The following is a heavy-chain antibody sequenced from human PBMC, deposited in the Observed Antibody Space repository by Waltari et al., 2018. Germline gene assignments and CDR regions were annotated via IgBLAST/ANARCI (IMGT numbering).Heavy chain of an antibody. CDR3: ARGILAESYYYYYGMDV. D-gene: IGHD2-8*02. CDR2: MNPNSGNT. Sequence: QVQLVQSGAEVKKPGASVKVSCKASGYTFTSYDINWVRQATGQGLEWMGWMNPNSGNTGYAQKFQGRVTMTRNTSISTAYMELSSLRSEDTAVYYCARGILAESYYYYYGMDVWGQGTTVTVSS. J-gene: IGHJ6*02. V-gene: IGHV1-8*02. CDR1: GYTFTSYD.